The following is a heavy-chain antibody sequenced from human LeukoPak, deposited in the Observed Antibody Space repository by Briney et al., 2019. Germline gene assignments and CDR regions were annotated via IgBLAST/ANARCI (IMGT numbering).Heavy chain of an antibody. J-gene: IGHJ4*02. CDR2: ISAYNGNT. CDR3: ATPGQYYDFWSGYSAFDY. D-gene: IGHD3-3*01. CDR1: GYTFTSYG. Sequence: ASVKVSCKASGYTFTSYGISCVRQAPGQGLEWMGWISAYNGNTNYAQKFQGRVTITADESTSTAYMELSSLRSEDTAVYYCATPGQYYDFWSGYSAFDYWGQGTLVTVSS. V-gene: IGHV1-18*01.